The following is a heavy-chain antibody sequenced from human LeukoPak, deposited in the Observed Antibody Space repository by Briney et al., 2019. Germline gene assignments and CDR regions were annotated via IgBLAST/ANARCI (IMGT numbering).Heavy chain of an antibody. Sequence: TSETLSLTCTVSGGSLTRYHWGWIRQPPGKGLEWIGYINYSGSTNYSPSLESRVTISLDKSKNQFSLQLSSVTAADTAVYYCARRGVGATTWDAFDIWGQGTLVTVSS. CDR2: INYSGST. CDR1: GGSLTRYH. CDR3: ARRGVGATTWDAFDI. D-gene: IGHD1-26*01. V-gene: IGHV4-59*08. J-gene: IGHJ3*02.